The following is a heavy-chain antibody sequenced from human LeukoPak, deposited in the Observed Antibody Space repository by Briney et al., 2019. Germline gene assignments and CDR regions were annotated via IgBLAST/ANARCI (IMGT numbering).Heavy chain of an antibody. CDR1: GGTFSSYA. CDR3: ARESPTTVTTDDAFDI. CDR2: IIPILGIA. D-gene: IGHD4-17*01. V-gene: IGHV1-69*04. J-gene: IGHJ3*02. Sequence: ASVNVSCTASGGTFSSYAISWVRQAPGQGLEWMGRIIPILGIANYAQKFQGRVTITADKSTSTAYMELSSLRSEDTAVYYCARESPTTVTTDDAFDIWGQGTMVTVSS.